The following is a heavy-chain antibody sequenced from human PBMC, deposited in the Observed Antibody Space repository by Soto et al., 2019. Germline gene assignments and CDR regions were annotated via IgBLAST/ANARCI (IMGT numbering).Heavy chain of an antibody. V-gene: IGHV3-7*02. CDR1: GFIFRNYW. Sequence: PGGSLRLSCAASGFIFRNYWMNWVRQAPGKGLEWVANIKQDESERNHVDSVKGRFIISRDNAKNTLYLQMNSLRAEDTAVYYCARLVAGPPDFSYYFDYWGQGTLVTVSS. J-gene: IGHJ4*02. CDR3: ARLVAGPPDFSYYFDY. D-gene: IGHD6-19*01. CDR2: IKQDESER.